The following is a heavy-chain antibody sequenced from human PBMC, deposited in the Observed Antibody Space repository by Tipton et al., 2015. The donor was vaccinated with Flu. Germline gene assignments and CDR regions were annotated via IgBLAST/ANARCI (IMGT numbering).Heavy chain of an antibody. D-gene: IGHD6-19*01. J-gene: IGHJ4*02. CDR1: GYSISSGYY. V-gene: IGHV4-38-2*02. CDR2: IYHSGST. CDR3: ARGPEQWLVNPHYFDY. Sequence: TLSLTCTVSGYSISSGYYWGWIRQPPGKGLEWIGSIYHSGSTYYNPSLKGRVTISVDTSKNQFSLKLSSVTAADTAVYYCARGPEQWLVNPHYFDYWGQGTLVTVSS.